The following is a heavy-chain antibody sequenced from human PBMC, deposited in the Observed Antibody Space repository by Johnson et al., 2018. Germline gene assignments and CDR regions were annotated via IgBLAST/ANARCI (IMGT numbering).Heavy chain of an antibody. J-gene: IGHJ6*03. D-gene: IGHD2-15*01. Sequence: VQLVQSGGGLEQPGGFLRLSCAVSGLPFSSYAMSWARQAPRKGLEWVASISGSGAETYYADSVKGRFTISRDNSKNTVYLQRNSLRAEDTAVYYCAKDSIGGCSDGSCSHYYMDVWGKGTTVTVSS. V-gene: IGHV3-23*04. CDR2: ISGSGAET. CDR3: AKDSIGGCSDGSCSHYYMDV. CDR1: GLPFSSYA.